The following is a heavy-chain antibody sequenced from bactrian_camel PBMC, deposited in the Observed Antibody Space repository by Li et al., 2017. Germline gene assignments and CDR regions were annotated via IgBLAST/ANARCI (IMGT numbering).Heavy chain of an antibody. Sequence: HVQLAESGGSSVQAGGSLNLSCVVSGYPFSRASLAWFRQAPGAEREGVASIDSERRTSYADSVKGRFTISRDNAKNTVYLQMYSLKPEDTAVYYCALDLGPAFPYCSGGPSQGTQVTVS. J-gene: IGHJ4*01. CDR2: IDSERRT. D-gene: IGHD1*01. V-gene: IGHV3S53*01. CDR1: GYPFSRAS.